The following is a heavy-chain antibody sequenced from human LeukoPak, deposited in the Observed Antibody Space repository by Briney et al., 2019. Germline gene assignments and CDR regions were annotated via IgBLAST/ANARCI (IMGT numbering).Heavy chain of an antibody. J-gene: IGHJ3*02. CDR3: ARRGLGGLVPALKSKRRAFDI. D-gene: IGHD2-2*01. CDR2: INHSRST. V-gene: IGHV4-34*01. Sequence: SETLSLTCAVYGGSFSDSYWSWIRQPPGKGLEWIGEINHSRSTNYNPSLKSRVTISVDTSKNQFSLRLSSVTAADTAVYYCARRGLGGLVPALKSKRRAFDIWGQGTMVSVSS. CDR1: GGSFSDSY.